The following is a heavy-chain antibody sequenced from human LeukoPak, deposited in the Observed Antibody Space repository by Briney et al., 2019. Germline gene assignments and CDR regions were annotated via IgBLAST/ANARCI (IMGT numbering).Heavy chain of an antibody. CDR2: IGKDGDT. V-gene: IGHV3-13*04. J-gene: IGHJ4*02. Sequence: GGSLRLSCAASGLIFSSYDMHWVRQVTGKGLEWVSGIGKDGDTYYAGSVKGRFTISRENAKSSLYLQMNSLRAGDTAVYYCARGALGFDYWGQGTLVTVSS. CDR1: GLIFSSYD. CDR3: ARGALGFDY.